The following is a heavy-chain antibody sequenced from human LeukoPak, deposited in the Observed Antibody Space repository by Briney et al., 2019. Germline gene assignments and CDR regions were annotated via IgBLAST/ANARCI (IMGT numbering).Heavy chain of an antibody. CDR3: ARLPESGYGVSDY. V-gene: IGHV4-59*12. Sequence: SETLSLTCTVSGGSISSYYWSWIRQPPGQGLEWIGYIYYSGSTNYNPSLKSRVTISVDTSKNQFSLKLSSVTAADTAVYYCARLPESGYGVSDYWGQGTLVTVSS. J-gene: IGHJ4*02. CDR1: GGSISSYY. D-gene: IGHD4-17*01. CDR2: IYYSGST.